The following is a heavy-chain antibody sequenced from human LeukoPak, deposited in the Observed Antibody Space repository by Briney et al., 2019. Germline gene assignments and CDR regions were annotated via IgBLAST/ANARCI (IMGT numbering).Heavy chain of an antibody. CDR3: STVGSGDTVLDSYDY. CDR2: IASGCGHT. Sequence: PGGPLRLSCAASGFTFSIYSMIGVREAPGKALEGVSNIASGCGHTYYGDSVKGRLTLSRDNARNLLYLEMSSLRVDDTAVYYCSTVGSGDTVLDSYDYWGQGTLVTVYS. V-gene: IGHV3-21*06. CDR1: GFTFSIYS. D-gene: IGHD3/OR15-3a*01. J-gene: IGHJ4*02.